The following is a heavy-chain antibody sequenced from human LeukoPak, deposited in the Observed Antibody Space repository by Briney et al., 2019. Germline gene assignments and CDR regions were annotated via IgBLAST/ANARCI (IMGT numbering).Heavy chain of an antibody. CDR1: GGSISNYY. V-gene: IGHV4-59*08. Sequence: SETLSLTCTVSGGSISNYYWSWIRQPPGKGLEWMGFIYYSGRTNNNPSLKSRVTISVDTSKNQFSLKVSSVTAADTAVYFCARGVGSSSPFDYWGQGTLVTVSS. CDR3: ARGVGSSSPFDY. J-gene: IGHJ4*02. CDR2: IYYSGRT. D-gene: IGHD6-13*01.